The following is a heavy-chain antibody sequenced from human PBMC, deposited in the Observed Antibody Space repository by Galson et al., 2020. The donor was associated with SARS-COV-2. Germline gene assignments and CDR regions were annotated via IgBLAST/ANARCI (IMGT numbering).Heavy chain of an antibody. CDR3: ARDEGIRGYNYGRLYYGMDV. D-gene: IGHD5-18*01. V-gene: IGHV3-21*01. CDR1: GFPFSTSR. J-gene: IGHJ6*02. CDR2: IRTSRSYI. Sequence: GGPLRLSCAASGFPFSTSRINWVRQAPGTGLEWVQSIRTSRSYIYSADSVKGRFTISRDNAKNPLYLQMNSVRADDTAVYYCARDEGIRGYNYGRLYYGMDVWGQGTTVTGSS.